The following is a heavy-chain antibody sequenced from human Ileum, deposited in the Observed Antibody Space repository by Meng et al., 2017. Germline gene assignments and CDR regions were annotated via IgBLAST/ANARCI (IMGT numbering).Heavy chain of an antibody. CDR1: GGTISNYY. V-gene: IGHV4-4*07. CDR3: VRDGSSSSGGTL. J-gene: IGHJ2*01. Sequence: QVPLQESGPGLVKPSETLSLTCQVSGGTISNYYWSWIRQPAGKGLEWIGRIYASVSTNYNPSLKTRITMSVDTSKSQFSLKLTSITAADTAVYYCVRDGSSSSGGTLWGRGTLVTVSS. D-gene: IGHD2-2*01. CDR2: IYASVST.